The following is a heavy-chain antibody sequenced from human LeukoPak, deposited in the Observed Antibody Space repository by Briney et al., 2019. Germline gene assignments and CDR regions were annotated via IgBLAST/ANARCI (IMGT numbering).Heavy chain of an antibody. CDR2: IYYSGST. D-gene: IGHD3-10*01. J-gene: IGHJ3*02. CDR1: GGSISSYY. V-gene: IGHV4-59*01. CDR3: ARERDGDDAFDI. Sequence: SETLSLTCTVSGGSISSYYWSWIRQPPGKGLEWIGYIYYSGSTNYNPSLKGRVTISVDTSKNQFSLKLSSVTAADTAVYYCARERDGDDAFDIWGQGTMVTVSS.